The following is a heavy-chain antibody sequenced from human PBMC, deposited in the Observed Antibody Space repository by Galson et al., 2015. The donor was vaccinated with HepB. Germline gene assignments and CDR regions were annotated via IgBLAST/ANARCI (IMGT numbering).Heavy chain of an antibody. CDR2: IKQDGSEK. J-gene: IGHJ4*02. V-gene: IGHV3-7*01. CDR3: ARGQTAMVDLFDY. CDR1: GFTFSSYW. Sequence: SLRLSCAASGFTFSSYWMSWVRQAPGKGLEWVANIKQDGSEKYYMDSVKGRFTISRDNAKNSLYLQMNSLRAEDTGVYYCARGQTAMVDLFDYWGQGTLVTVSS. D-gene: IGHD5-18*01.